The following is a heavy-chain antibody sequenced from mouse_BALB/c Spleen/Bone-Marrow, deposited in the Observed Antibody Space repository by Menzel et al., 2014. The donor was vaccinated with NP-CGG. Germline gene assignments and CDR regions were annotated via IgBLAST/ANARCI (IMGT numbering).Heavy chain of an antibody. Sequence: VHLQQPGAELVKPGASVKLSCTVSGFNIRDTXMHWVKQRPEXXXEWNGRIDPANGNTKYDPKFQGKATITADTSSNTAYLQLSSLTSEDTAVYYCASATTATFYAMDYWGQGTSVTVSS. V-gene: IGHV14-3*02. CDR1: GFNIRDTX. CDR2: IDPANGNT. D-gene: IGHD1-2*01. CDR3: ASATTATFYAMDY. J-gene: IGHJ4*01.